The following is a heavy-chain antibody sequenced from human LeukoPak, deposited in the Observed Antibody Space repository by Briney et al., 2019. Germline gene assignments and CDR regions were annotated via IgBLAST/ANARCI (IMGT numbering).Heavy chain of an antibody. CDR3: AKFNAMTTMTPFDY. V-gene: IGHV3-23*01. CDR2: ISGSGGNK. J-gene: IGHJ4*02. Sequence: AGGSLRLSCAASGFTFSTYAMSWVRQAPGKGLEWVSAISGSGGNKYYADSVKGRFTISRDNSKNTLYLQMNSLRAEDTAVYYCAKFNAMTTMTPFDYWGQGTLVTVSS. CDR1: GFTFSTYA. D-gene: IGHD4-17*01.